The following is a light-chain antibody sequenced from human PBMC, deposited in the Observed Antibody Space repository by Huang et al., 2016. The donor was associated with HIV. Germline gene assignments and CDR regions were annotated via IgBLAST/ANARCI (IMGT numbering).Light chain of an antibody. J-gene: IGKJ5*01. Sequence: EIVLTQSPATLSLSPGERATLSCRASQSVSSYLAWYQQKPGQAPRLLIYNTSNRATGIPARFRGGGSGTDFTLTISSLEPEDFAVYYCQQRSNWPITFGQGTRLEI. V-gene: IGKV3-11*01. CDR2: NTS. CDR1: QSVSSY. CDR3: QQRSNWPIT.